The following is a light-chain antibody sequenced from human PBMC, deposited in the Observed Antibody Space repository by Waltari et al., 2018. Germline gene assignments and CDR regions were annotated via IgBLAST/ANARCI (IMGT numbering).Light chain of an antibody. CDR1: QTVLYRDNNKNY. CDR2: WAS. J-gene: IGKJ1*01. V-gene: IGKV4-1*01. Sequence: DIVMTQSPDSLAVSLGERATINCKSSQTVLYRDNNKNYLTWYQQKPGQPPKLLFSWASIRESGVPDRLSAGGSGTDFTLTISSLQAEDVAVYYFHQHYTTPWTFGQGTKVEIK. CDR3: HQHYTTPWT.